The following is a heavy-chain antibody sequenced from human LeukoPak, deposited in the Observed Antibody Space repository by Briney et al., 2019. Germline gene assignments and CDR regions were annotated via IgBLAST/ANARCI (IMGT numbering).Heavy chain of an antibody. D-gene: IGHD5-12*01. V-gene: IGHV3-74*01. CDR1: GFTFSSYW. CDR3: AREGATDWYFHL. J-gene: IGHJ2*01. CDR2: INSDGSST. Sequence: GGSLRLSCAASGFTFSSYWMHWVRQAPGKGLVWVSRINSDGSSTNYADSVKGRFTISRDNAKNTLYLQMSSLRAEDTAVYYCAREGATDWYFHLWGRGTLVTVSS.